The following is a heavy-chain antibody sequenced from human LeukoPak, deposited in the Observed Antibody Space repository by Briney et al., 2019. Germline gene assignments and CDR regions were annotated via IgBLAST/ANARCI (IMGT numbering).Heavy chain of an antibody. Sequence: GGSLRLSCAASGFTFSSYAMSWVRQAPGMGLEWVSYISSTSGTIYYADSVKGRFTISRDNAKNSLYLQMNSLRAEDTAVCYCARDPRWELLPWNYFDYWGQGTLVTVSS. D-gene: IGHD1-26*01. J-gene: IGHJ4*02. CDR3: ARDPRWELLPWNYFDY. CDR2: ISSTSGTI. CDR1: GFTFSSYA. V-gene: IGHV3-48*04.